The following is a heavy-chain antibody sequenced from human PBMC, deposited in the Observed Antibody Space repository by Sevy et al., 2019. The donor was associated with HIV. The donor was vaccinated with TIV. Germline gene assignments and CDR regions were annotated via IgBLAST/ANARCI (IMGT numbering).Heavy chain of an antibody. D-gene: IGHD1-1*01. CDR1: GYSISSGYY. J-gene: IGHJ3*02. CDR2: IYHSGST. Sequence: SETLSLTCAVSGYSISSGYYWGWIRQPPGKGLEWIGSIYHSGSTYYNPSLKSRVTISVDTSKNQFSLKPSSVTAADTAVYYCARDRYNWNDWAFDIWGQGTMVTVSS. V-gene: IGHV4-38-2*02. CDR3: ARDRYNWNDWAFDI.